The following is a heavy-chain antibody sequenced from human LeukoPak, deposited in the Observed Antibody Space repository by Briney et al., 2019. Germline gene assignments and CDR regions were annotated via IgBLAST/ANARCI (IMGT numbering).Heavy chain of an antibody. Sequence: SETLSLTCTVSVGSISSSSYDWGWIRQHPGKGLEWIGSIYYSGSTYYNPSLKSRVTISVDTSKNQFSLKLSSVTAADTAVYYCARVPLVVAATRFDPWRQGTLVTVSS. D-gene: IGHD2-15*01. V-gene: IGHV4-39*07. J-gene: IGHJ5*02. CDR1: VGSISSSSYD. CDR3: ARVPLVVAATRFDP. CDR2: IYYSGST.